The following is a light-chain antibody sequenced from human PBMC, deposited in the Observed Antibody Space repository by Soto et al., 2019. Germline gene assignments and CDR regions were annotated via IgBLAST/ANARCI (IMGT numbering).Light chain of an antibody. J-gene: IGLJ3*02. CDR3: CSYAGGSSWV. V-gene: IGLV2-11*01. Sequence: QSALTQPRSVSGSPGQSVTISCTGTSGDVGAYDRVSWYQHHPTKAPKLIIYDVTNRPSGVPYRFSGSKSGSTASLTISGLQAEDEADYYCCSYAGGSSWVFGGGTKVTVL. CDR2: DVT. CDR1: SGDVGAYDR.